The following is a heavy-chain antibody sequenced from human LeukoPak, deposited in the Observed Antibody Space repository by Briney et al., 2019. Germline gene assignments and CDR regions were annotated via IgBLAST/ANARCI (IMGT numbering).Heavy chain of an antibody. CDR1: GGAISRWC. V-gene: IGHV4-4*07. D-gene: IGHD6-13*01. CDR3: ASLTRDGYHFEW. CDR2: VYHSGST. Sequence: SETLSLTCTVSGGAISRWCWSWLRQPAGKGLEWIGSVYHSGSTHYTPSFKSRVTISLDTSKNHFSLKLTSVTAADTAVYFCASLTRDGYHFEWWGRGTLVTVSS. J-gene: IGHJ4*02.